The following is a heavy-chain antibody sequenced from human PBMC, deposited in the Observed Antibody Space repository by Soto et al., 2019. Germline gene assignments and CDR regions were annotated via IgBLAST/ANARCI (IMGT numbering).Heavy chain of an antibody. D-gene: IGHD1-26*01. CDR3: ARSTRIVTGSKFDY. V-gene: IGHV4-59*01. J-gene: IGHJ4*02. CDR2: IYYSGST. CDR1: GGSISSSY. Sequence: SETLSLTCTVSGGSISSSYWSWIRQPPGKGLEWIGYIYYSGSTNYNPSLKSRVTISVDTSKNQFSLKLSSVTAADTAVYYCARSTRIVTGSKFDYWGQGTLVTVS.